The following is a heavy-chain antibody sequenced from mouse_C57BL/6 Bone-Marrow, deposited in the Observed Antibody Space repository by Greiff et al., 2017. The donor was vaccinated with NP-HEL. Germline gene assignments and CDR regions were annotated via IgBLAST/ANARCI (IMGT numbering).Heavy chain of an antibody. CDR1: GYTFTSYW. J-gene: IGHJ2*01. CDR2: IDPSDSET. D-gene: IGHD1-1*01. CDR3: ARSEGITTVDY. V-gene: IGHV1-52*01. Sequence: QVQLQQPGAELVRPGSSVKLSCKASGYTFTSYWMHWVKQRPIQGLEWIGNIDPSDSETHYNQKFKDKATLTVDKSSSTAYIQLSSLTSEDSAVYYCARSEGITTVDYWGQGTTLTVSS.